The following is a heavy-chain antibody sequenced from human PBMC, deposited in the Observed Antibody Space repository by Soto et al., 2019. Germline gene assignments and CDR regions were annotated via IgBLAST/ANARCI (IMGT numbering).Heavy chain of an antibody. Sequence: CTVSGGSISSYYWSWIRQPPGKGLEWIEYIYYSGSTNYNPSLKSRVTISIDTSTSTIYKELSSLRFEDTAVYYCGRGDYSSSPFVFWGLGTLVIVSS. CDR2: IYYSGST. CDR1: GGSISSYY. D-gene: IGHD6-13*01. CDR3: GRGDYSSSPFVF. J-gene: IGHJ4*02. V-gene: IGHV4-59*01.